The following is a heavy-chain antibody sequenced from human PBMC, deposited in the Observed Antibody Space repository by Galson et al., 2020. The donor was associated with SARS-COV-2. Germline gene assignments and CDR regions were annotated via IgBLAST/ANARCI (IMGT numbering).Heavy chain of an antibody. Sequence: GGSLRLSCSVSGFTFSRHAMHWVRQAAGKGLECVSGVSSNGRGTYYADSVKGRFTISRDDSKDTLYLQMSGLRPEDTAIYYCVRDPSAILGNYFDFWGQGTLVTVSS. CDR1: GFTFSRHA. CDR2: VSSNGRGT. CDR3: VRDPSAILGNYFDF. V-gene: IGHV3-64D*06. J-gene: IGHJ4*02.